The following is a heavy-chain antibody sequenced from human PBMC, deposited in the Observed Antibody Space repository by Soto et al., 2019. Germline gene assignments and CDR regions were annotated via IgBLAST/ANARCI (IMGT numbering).Heavy chain of an antibody. CDR1: GYTFTSYY. CDR3: ARDLAPYDFWSCYSGYYYGMDV. V-gene: IGHV1-46*01. D-gene: IGHD3-3*01. Sequence: ASVKVSCKASGYTFTSYYMHWVRQAPGQGLEWMGIINPSGGSTSYAQKFQGRVTMTRDTSTSTVYMELSSLRSEDTAVYYCARDLAPYDFWSCYSGYYYGMDVWGQGTTVTVS. CDR2: INPSGGST. J-gene: IGHJ6*02.